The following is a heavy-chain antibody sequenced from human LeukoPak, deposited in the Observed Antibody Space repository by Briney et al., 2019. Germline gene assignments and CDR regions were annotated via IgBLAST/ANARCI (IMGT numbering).Heavy chain of an antibody. CDR1: GFTFSSYE. J-gene: IGHJ6*04. CDR2: ISSSGSTI. CDR3: AELGITMIGGV. Sequence: TGGSLRLSCAASGFTFSSYEMNWVRQAPGKGLEWVSYISSSGSTIYSADSVKGRFTISRDNAKNSLYLQMSSLRAEDTAVYYCAELGITMIGGVWGKGTTVTISS. D-gene: IGHD3-10*02. V-gene: IGHV3-48*03.